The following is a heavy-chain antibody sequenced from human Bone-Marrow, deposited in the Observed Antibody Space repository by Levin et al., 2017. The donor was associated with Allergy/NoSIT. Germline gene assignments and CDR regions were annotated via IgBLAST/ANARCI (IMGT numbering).Heavy chain of an antibody. CDR2: ISGSADKT. Sequence: PGGSLRLSCAASGFTFSYYAMSWVRQAPGKGLEWVSVISGSADKTYYADSVKGRFTISRDNSKSTLYLQMNSLRVEDTAVYYCARGLLRDGYSDYWGQGTLVTVSS. J-gene: IGHJ4*02. D-gene: IGHD5-24*01. V-gene: IGHV3-23*01. CDR1: GFTFSYYA. CDR3: ARGLLRDGYSDY.